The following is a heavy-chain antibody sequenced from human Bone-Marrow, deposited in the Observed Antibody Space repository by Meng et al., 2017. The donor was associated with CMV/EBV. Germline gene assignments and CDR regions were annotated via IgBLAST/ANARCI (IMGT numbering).Heavy chain of an antibody. V-gene: IGHV1-2*02. J-gene: IGHJ6*02. CDR2: INPYSGDT. Sequence: QWVRQAPGQGLEWMGWINPYSGDTKYAQKFQGRVTLSRDTSISTAYMDLSRLRSDDTAVYYCARGTIMIRGYHHHGVDVWGQGTTVTVSS. CDR3: ARGTIMIRGYHHHGVDV. D-gene: IGHD3-16*01.